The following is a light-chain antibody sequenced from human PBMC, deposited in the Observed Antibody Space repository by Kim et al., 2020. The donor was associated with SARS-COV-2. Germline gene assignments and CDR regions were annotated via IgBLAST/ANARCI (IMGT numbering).Light chain of an antibody. Sequence: RATTNCKPSQSVLYSSNNKNYLAWYQQKPGQPPKLLIYWASTRESGVPDRFSGSGSGTDFTLTIRSLQAEDVAVYYCQQYYSTPDTFGQGTKLEI. CDR1: QSVLYSSNNKNY. CDR3: QQYYSTPDT. CDR2: WAS. J-gene: IGKJ2*01. V-gene: IGKV4-1*01.